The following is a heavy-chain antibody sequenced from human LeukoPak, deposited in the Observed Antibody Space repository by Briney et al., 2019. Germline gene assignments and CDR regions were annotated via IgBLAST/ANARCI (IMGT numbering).Heavy chain of an antibody. J-gene: IGHJ1*01. Sequence: ASVKVSCKASGYTFTSYGISWVRQAPGQGLEWMGWISAYNGNTNYAQKLQGRVTMTTDTSTSTAYMELRSLRSDDTAVYYCASGSRFWGGPEYFQHWGQGTLVTVSS. V-gene: IGHV1-18*01. D-gene: IGHD3-3*01. CDR2: ISAYNGNT. CDR1: GYTFTSYG. CDR3: ASGSRFWGGPEYFQH.